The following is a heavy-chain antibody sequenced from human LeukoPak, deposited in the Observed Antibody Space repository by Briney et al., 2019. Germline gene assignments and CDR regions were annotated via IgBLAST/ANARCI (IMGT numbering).Heavy chain of an antibody. CDR2: INHSGST. CDR3: ARRRLLDAFDI. Sequence: SETLSLTCGVNGGSFSGYYWNWIRQTPGKGLEWIGEINHSGSTNYNPSLKSRVTISVDKSKNQFSLKLSSVTAADTAVYYCARRRLLDAFDIWGQGTMVTVSS. D-gene: IGHD1-26*01. J-gene: IGHJ3*02. V-gene: IGHV4-34*01. CDR1: GGSFSGYY.